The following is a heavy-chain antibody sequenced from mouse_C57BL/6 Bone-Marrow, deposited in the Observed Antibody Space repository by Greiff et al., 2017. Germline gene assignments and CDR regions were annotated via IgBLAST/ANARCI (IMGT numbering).Heavy chain of an antibody. CDR3: ARDKYCGSSLTGTSYARDY. Sequence: VQLKESGPGLVKPSPSLSLTCSVTGYSITSGYYWNWIRQFPGNKLEWMGYISYDGSNNYNPSLKNRISITRDTSKNQFFLKLNSVTTEDTATYYCARDKYCGSSLTGTSYARDYWGQGTSVTVSS. D-gene: IGHD1-1*01. V-gene: IGHV3-6*01. CDR2: ISYDGSN. CDR1: GYSITSGYY. J-gene: IGHJ4*01.